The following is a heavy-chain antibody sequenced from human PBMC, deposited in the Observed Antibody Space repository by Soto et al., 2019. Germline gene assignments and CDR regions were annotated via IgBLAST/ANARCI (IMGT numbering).Heavy chain of an antibody. D-gene: IGHD5-12*01. CDR2: FDPEDGET. Sequence: ASVKVSCKVSGYTLTELSMHWVRQAPGKGLEWMGGFDPEDGETIYAQKFQGRVTMTEDTSTDTAYMELSSLRSEDTAVYYCATPPPIVATMTRAAFDIWGQGKMVTVSS. CDR1: GYTLTELS. J-gene: IGHJ3*02. CDR3: ATPPPIVATMTRAAFDI. V-gene: IGHV1-24*01.